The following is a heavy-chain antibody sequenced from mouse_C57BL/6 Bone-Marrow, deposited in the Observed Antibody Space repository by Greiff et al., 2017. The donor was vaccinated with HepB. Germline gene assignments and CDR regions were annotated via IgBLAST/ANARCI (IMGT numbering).Heavy chain of an antibody. CDR2: IRLKSDNYAT. D-gene: IGHD1-1*01. V-gene: IGHV6-3*01. J-gene: IGHJ2*01. Sequence: EVKVEESGGGLVQPGGSMKLSCVASGFTFSNYWMNWVRQSPEKGLEWVAQIRLKSDNYATHYAESVKGRFTISRDDSKSSVYLQMNNLRAEDTGIYYCTGGTTVGGDYWGQGTTLTVSS. CDR1: GFTFSNYW. CDR3: TGGTTVGGDY.